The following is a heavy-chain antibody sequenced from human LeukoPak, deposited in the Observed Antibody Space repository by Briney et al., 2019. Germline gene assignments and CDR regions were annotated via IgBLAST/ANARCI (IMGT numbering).Heavy chain of an antibody. J-gene: IGHJ4*02. Sequence: PSETLSLTCTVSGGSISSSNYYWGWIHQPPGKGLEWIGSIYYSGNTYYNPSLKSRVTISVDASKNQFSLKLSSVTAADTAVYYCARGGYYDFWKAFDYWGQGTLVTVSS. V-gene: IGHV4-39*07. CDR2: IYYSGNT. CDR1: GGSISSSNYY. D-gene: IGHD3-3*01. CDR3: ARGGYYDFWKAFDY.